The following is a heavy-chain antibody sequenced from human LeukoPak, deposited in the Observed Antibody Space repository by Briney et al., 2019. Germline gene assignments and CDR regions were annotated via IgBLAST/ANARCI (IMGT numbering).Heavy chain of an antibody. D-gene: IGHD1-26*01. J-gene: IGHJ6*02. CDR2: ISSSSSYI. V-gene: IGHV3-21*04. Sequence: TGGSLRLSCAASGFTFSSYSMNWVRQAPGKGLEWVSSISSSSSYIYYADSVKGRFTISRDNAKNSLYLQMNSLRAEDTAVYYCAKDKGVGATHYYYYYGMDVWGQGTTVTVSS. CDR3: AKDKGVGATHYYYYYGMDV. CDR1: GFTFSSYS.